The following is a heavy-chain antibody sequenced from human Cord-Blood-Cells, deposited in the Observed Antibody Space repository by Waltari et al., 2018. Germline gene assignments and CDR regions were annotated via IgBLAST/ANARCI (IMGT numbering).Heavy chain of an antibody. CDR1: GYTFTSYD. Sequence: QVQLVQSGAEVKKPGASVKVSCKASGYTFTSYDINWVRQATGHGLEWMGWMNPNSGNTGYAQKFQGRVTITRNTSISTAYMELSSLRSEDTAVYYCARGGPLLRFLEWLPYGTSGPFDYWGQGTLVTVSS. CDR2: MNPNSGNT. D-gene: IGHD3-3*01. V-gene: IGHV1-8*03. CDR3: ARGGPLLRFLEWLPYGTSGPFDY. J-gene: IGHJ4*02.